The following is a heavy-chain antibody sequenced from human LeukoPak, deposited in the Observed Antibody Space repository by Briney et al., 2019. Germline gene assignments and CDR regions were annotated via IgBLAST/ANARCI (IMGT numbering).Heavy chain of an antibody. Sequence: SGPTLVNPTQTLTLTCTFSGFSLSTSGVGVGWIRQPPGKALEWLALIYWNDDKRYSPSLKSRLTITKDTSKNQVVLTMTNMDPVDTDTYYCAHRPGYCSSTSCYSYFDYWGQGTLVTVSS. CDR2: IYWNDDK. CDR3: AHRPGYCSSTSCYSYFDY. J-gene: IGHJ4*02. D-gene: IGHD2-2*02. V-gene: IGHV2-5*01. CDR1: GFSLSTSGVG.